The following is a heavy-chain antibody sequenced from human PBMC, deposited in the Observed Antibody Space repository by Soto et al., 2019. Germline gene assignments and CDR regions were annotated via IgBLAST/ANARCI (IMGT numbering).Heavy chain of an antibody. CDR3: AKAHYCSSTSCYMNFDY. CDR1: GFTFSSYA. J-gene: IGHJ4*02. V-gene: IGHV3-23*01. Sequence: GGSLRLSCAASGFTFSSYAMSWVRQAPGEGLEWVSAISGSGGSTYYADSVKGRFTISRDNSKNTLYLQMNSLRAEDTAVYYCAKAHYCSSTSCYMNFDYWGQGTLVTVSS. CDR2: ISGSGGST. D-gene: IGHD2-2*02.